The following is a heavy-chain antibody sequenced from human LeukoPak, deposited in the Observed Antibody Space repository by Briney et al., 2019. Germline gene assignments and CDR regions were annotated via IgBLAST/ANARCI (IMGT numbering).Heavy chain of an antibody. Sequence: SSETLSLTCTVSGGSISSSSYYWGWIRQPPGKGLEWIGSIYYSGSTYYNPSLKSRVTISVDTSKNQFSLKLSSVTAADTAVYYCARDCGGDCPGYWGQGTLVTVSS. J-gene: IGHJ4*02. D-gene: IGHD2-21*01. V-gene: IGHV4-39*02. CDR3: ARDCGGDCPGY. CDR1: GGSISSSSYY. CDR2: IYYSGST.